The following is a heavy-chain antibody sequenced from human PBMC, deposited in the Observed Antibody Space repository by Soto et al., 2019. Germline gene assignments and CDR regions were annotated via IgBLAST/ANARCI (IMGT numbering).Heavy chain of an antibody. CDR2: ISYDGSNK. Sequence: QVQLVESGGGVVQPGRSLRLSCAASGFTFSSYAMHWVRQAPGKGLEWVAVISYDGSNKYYADSVKGRFTISRDNSKNKLYLQMISLRAEDTAVYYCARGLAAGPYCYGMDVWGQGTTVTVSS. V-gene: IGHV3-30-3*01. CDR1: GFTFSSYA. CDR3: ARGLAAGPYCYGMDV. D-gene: IGHD6-13*01. J-gene: IGHJ6*02.